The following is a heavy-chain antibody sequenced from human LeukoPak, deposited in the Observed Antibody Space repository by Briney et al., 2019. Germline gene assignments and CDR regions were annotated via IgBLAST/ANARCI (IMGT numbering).Heavy chain of an antibody. J-gene: IGHJ4*02. D-gene: IGHD2-15*01. V-gene: IGHV1-2*02. CDR1: GYTFTGYY. CDR3: ASGVVVAAYFDY. CDR2: INPNSGGT. Sequence: GASVKVSCKASGYTFTGYYMHWVRQAPAQGPEWMGWINPNSGGTNYAQKFQGRVTMTRDTSISTAYMELSRLRSYDTAVYYCASGVVVAAYFDYWGQGTLVTVSS.